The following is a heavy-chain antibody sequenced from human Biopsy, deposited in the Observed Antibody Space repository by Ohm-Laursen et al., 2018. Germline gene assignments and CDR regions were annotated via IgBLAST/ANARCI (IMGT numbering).Heavy chain of an antibody. CDR3: AGRPWPNAFDI. CDR2: IYYSGST. D-gene: IGHD5-12*01. CDR1: GGSVSSGSYY. J-gene: IGHJ3*02. Sequence: SETLSLTCTVSGGSVSSGSYYWSWLRQPPGKGLAWIGYIYYSGSTNYNPSLKSRVTISVDTSRNQFSLKLSSVTAADTAVYYCAGRPWPNAFDIWGQGTMVTVSS. V-gene: IGHV4-61*01.